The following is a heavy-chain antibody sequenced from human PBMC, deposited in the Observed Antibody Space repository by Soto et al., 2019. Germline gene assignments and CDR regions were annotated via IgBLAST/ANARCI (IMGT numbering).Heavy chain of an antibody. CDR3: ASRSPPQQVEGYYYYYGMDV. Sequence: SVKVSCKASGGTFSSYAISWVRQAPGQGLEWMGGIIPIFGTANYAQKFQGRVTITADKSTSTAYMELSSLRSEDTAVYYCASRSPPQQVEGYYYYYGMDVWGQGTTVTVSS. CDR2: IIPIFGTA. J-gene: IGHJ6*02. V-gene: IGHV1-69*06. D-gene: IGHD6-13*01. CDR1: GGTFSSYA.